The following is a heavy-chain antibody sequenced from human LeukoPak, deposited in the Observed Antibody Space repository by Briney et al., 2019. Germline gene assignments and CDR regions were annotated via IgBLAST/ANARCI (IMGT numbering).Heavy chain of an antibody. CDR1: GFTFTSYG. V-gene: IGHV3-30*18. D-gene: IGHD5-18*01. CDR3: GKARGSYGINDAFDI. J-gene: IGHJ3*02. CDR2: MSYDGSNK. Sequence: GGSLRLSCVASGFTFTSYGMHWVRQAPGKGLEWVAVMSYDGSNKYYADSVKGRFTISRDNSKNTLYLQMNSLTAEDTAVYYCGKARGSYGINDAFDIWGQGTMVTVSS.